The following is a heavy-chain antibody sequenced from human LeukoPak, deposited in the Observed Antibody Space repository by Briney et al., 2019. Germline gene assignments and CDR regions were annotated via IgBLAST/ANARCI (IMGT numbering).Heavy chain of an antibody. CDR1: GASISSYY. J-gene: IGHJ5*02. CDR2: FYFSGTT. Sequence: PSETLSLTCTVSGASISSYYWSWIRQPPGKGLEWIGYFYFSGTTNYNPSLKSRVTMSVDTSKNHFSLKLSSVTAADTAVYYCARDRFLEWSDWFDPWGQGTLVAVSS. CDR3: ARDRFLEWSDWFDP. D-gene: IGHD3-3*01. V-gene: IGHV4-59*12.